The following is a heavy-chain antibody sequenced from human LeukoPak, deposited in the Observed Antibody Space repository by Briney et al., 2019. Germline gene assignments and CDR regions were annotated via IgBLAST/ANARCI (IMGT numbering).Heavy chain of an antibody. CDR3: ARAGQGYCTSASCYLSLDY. CDR1: GGSISSSNW. D-gene: IGHD2-2*01. V-gene: IGHV4-4*02. CDR2: TYHSGST. Sequence: PSETLSLTCAVSGGSISSSNWWNWVRQPPGKGLEWIGQTYHSGSTNYNPSLKSRVAISVDKSKNQFSLNLNSVTAADTAVYYCARAGQGYCTSASCYLSLDYWGQGTLVTVSS. J-gene: IGHJ4*02.